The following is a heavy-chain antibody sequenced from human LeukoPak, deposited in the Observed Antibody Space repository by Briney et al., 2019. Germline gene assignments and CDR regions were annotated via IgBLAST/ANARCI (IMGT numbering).Heavy chain of an antibody. D-gene: IGHD2-2*01. V-gene: IGHV3-11*05. J-gene: IGHJ5*02. CDR1: GFTFSDYY. CDR2: ISTTSTYT. CDR3: ARDWYCSSSICYPDRNWFDP. Sequence: GGSLRLSCAASGFTFSDYYMSWIRQAQGKGLEWVSYISTTSTYTDYADSVRGRFTISRDNAKNLLYLQMNSLRPEDTAVYYCARDWYCSSSICYPDRNWFDPWGQGTLVTVSS.